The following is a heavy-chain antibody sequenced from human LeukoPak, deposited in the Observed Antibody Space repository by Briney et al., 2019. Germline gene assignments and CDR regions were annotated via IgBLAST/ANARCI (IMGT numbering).Heavy chain of an antibody. V-gene: IGHV3-30-3*01. D-gene: IGHD1-26*01. CDR1: GFTFSSYA. J-gene: IGHJ4*02. Sequence: GGSLRLSCAASGFTFSSYAMHWVRQAPGKGLEWVAVISYDGSNKYYADSVKGRFTISRDNSKNTLYLQMNSLRAEDTAVYYCASQLQGVGAPRANFDYWGQGTLVTVSS. CDR3: ASQLQGVGAPRANFDY. CDR2: ISYDGSNK.